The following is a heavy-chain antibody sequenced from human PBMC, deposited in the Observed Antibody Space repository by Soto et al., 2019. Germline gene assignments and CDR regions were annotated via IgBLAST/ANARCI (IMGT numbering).Heavy chain of an antibody. CDR2: IYYSGST. D-gene: IGHD3-10*01. CDR3: ARVQDYYGSGSYYHYFDY. CDR1: GGSISSYY. Sequence: PSETLSLTCTVSGGSISSYYWSWIRQPPGKGLEWIGYIYYSGSTNYNPSLKSRVTISVDTSKNQFSLKLSSVTAADTAVYYCARVQDYYGSGSYYHYFDYWGQGTLVTVSS. J-gene: IGHJ4*02. V-gene: IGHV4-59*01.